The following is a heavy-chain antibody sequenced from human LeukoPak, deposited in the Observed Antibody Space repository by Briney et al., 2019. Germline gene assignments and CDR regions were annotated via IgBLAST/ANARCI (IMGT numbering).Heavy chain of an antibody. J-gene: IGHJ3*02. CDR3: AREDMVHNAFDI. V-gene: IGHV3-30*14. D-gene: IGHD3-10*01. Sequence: PGGSLRLSCAASGFTFSSYAMHWVRQAPGKGLEWVAVISYDGSNKYYADSVKGRFTISRDNSKNTLYLQMNSPRAEDTAVYYCAREDMVHNAFDIWGQGTMVTVSS. CDR1: GFTFSSYA. CDR2: ISYDGSNK.